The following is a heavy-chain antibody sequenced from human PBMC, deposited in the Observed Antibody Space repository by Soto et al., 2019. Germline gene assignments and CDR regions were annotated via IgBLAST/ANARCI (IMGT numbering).Heavy chain of an antibody. CDR1: GSAFSTYG. D-gene: IGHD2-15*01. V-gene: IGHV3-30*18. J-gene: IGHJ3*02. Sequence: QVQLVESGGGVVQPGRSLRLSCAASGSAFSTYGMHWVRQTPDKGLEWVAIISSDGSNKYYADSVKGRFTISRDNSKNTLYLQMNSLRAEDTAVYFCAKFHPIVVEERATDVFDIWGQGTLVTVSS. CDR2: ISSDGSNK. CDR3: AKFHPIVVEERATDVFDI.